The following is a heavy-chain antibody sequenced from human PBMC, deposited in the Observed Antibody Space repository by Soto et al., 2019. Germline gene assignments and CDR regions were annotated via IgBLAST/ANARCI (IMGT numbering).Heavy chain of an antibody. CDR1: GFTFSSYA. V-gene: IGHV3-23*01. CDR3: AKEGYCSGGSCYRYYLDY. J-gene: IGHJ4*02. Sequence: PGGSLRLSCAASGFTFSSYAMSWVRQAPGKGLEWVSAISGSGGSTYYADSVKGRFTISRDNSKNTLYLQMNSLRAEDTAVYYCAKEGYCSGGSCYRYYLDYWGKGTLVTVSS. D-gene: IGHD2-15*01. CDR2: ISGSGGST.